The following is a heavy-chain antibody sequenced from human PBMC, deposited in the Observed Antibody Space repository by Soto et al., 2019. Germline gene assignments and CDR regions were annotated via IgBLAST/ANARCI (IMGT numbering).Heavy chain of an antibody. CDR1: GGSISSSSYY. CDR2: IYYSGST. V-gene: IGHV4-39*01. CDR3: ARRLGWPTNRRTNWFDP. J-gene: IGHJ5*02. D-gene: IGHD6-6*01. Sequence: SETLSLTCTVSGGSISSSSYYWGWIRQPPGKGLEWIGSIYYSGSTYYNPSLKSRVTISVDTSKNQFSLKLSSATAADTAVYYCARRLGWPTNRRTNWFDPWGQGTLVTVSS.